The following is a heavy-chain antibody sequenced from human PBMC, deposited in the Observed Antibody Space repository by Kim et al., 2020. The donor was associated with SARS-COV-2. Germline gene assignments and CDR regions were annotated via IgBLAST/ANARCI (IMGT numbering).Heavy chain of an antibody. V-gene: IGHV3-23*01. CDR2: APGGGGRT. CDR3: AKAPPCGSGWYVLED. D-gene: IGHD6-19*01. Sequence: GGSLRLSCGASGFTFNNFAMSWVRQAPGKGLEWVSTAPGGGGRTFYADSVKGRFTISRDNSKNTLYLQMNSVRGEDTAVYYCAKAPPCGSGWYVLEDWGHGALGTVSS. CDR1: GFTFNNFA. J-gene: IGHJ4*03.